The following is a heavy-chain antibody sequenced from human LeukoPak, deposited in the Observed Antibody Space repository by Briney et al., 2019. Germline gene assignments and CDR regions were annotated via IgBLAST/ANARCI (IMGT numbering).Heavy chain of an antibody. CDR3: ARDADYGVYLDM. D-gene: IGHD4-17*01. CDR2: IDSSAGTV. J-gene: IGHJ4*02. V-gene: IGHV3-48*04. Sequence: GGSLRLSCAASGFTFSSYSMNWVRQAPGKGLEWVSYIDSSAGTVHYGDSVKGRFTISRDNTKNSLYLQMHSLRAEDTAIYYCARDADYGVYLDMWGQGTLVTVAA. CDR1: GFTFSSYS.